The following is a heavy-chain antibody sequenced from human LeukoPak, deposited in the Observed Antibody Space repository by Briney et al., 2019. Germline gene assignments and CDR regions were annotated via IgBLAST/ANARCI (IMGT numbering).Heavy chain of an antibody. D-gene: IGHD3-10*01. V-gene: IGHV4-59*01. CDR3: ARGDYYGSGDLLDV. CDR1: GGSISSYY. Sequence: SETLSLTCTVSGGSISSYYWTWIRQPPGKGLEWIGYIHYSGTTSYNPSLKSRVTISMDKSKNQFSLKLSSVTAADTAVYYCARGDYYGSGDLLDVWGKGTTVTVSS. J-gene: IGHJ6*04. CDR2: IHYSGTT.